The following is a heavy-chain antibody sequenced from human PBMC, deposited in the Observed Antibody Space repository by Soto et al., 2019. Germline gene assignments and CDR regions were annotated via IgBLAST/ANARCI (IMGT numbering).Heavy chain of an antibody. CDR1: GFTFSSYG. J-gene: IGHJ6*02. Sequence: QVQLVESGGGVVQPGRSLRLSCAASGFTFSSYGMHWVRQAPGKGLEWVAVISYDGSNKYYADSVKGRFTISRDNSKDTLSLQMNSLRAEDTAVYYCAKERGYGDYYYGMDVWGQGTTVTVSS. CDR3: AKERGYGDYYYGMDV. D-gene: IGHD5-18*01. CDR2: ISYDGSNK. V-gene: IGHV3-30*18.